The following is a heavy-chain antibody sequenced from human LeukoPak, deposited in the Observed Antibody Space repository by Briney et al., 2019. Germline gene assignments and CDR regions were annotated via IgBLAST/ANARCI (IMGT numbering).Heavy chain of an antibody. CDR2: IDHSGST. V-gene: IGHV4-38-2*02. CDR3: ARDSALRASDY. Sequence: SETLSLTCTVSGYSISSGYYWGWIRQPPGKGLEWIGSIDHSGSTYYNPSLKSRVTISVDTSKNQFSLKLSSVTAADTAVYYCARDSALRASDYWGQGTLVTVSS. CDR1: GYSISSGYY. J-gene: IGHJ4*02. D-gene: IGHD1-26*01.